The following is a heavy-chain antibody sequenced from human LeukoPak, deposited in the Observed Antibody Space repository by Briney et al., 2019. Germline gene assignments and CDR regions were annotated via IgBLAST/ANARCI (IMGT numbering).Heavy chain of an antibody. CDR1: GFTFSSYW. V-gene: IGHV3-74*01. J-gene: IGHJ4*02. Sequence: GGSLRLSCAASGFTFSSYWMHWVRQALGKGLVWVSRINSDGSSTSYADSVKGRFTISRDNAKNTLYLQMNSLRAEDTAVYYCARGSDELEGGYWGQGTLVTVSS. CDR2: INSDGSST. D-gene: IGHD1-1*01. CDR3: ARGSDELEGGY.